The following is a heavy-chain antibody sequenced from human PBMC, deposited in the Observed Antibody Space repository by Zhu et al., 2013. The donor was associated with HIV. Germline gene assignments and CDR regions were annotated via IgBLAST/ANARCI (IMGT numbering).Heavy chain of an antibody. CDR2: IHPVSGDT. V-gene: IGHV1-2*02. J-gene: IGHJ6*02. D-gene: IGHD5-12*01. Sequence: QVQLVQSGAEVKKPGASVKVSCQTSGYSFTDFYLHWVRQAPGQGPQWMGWIHPVSGDTQYGQKFQGRVTMTRDTSITTVYMEMRSLRSDDTATYYCARGRIGGGYYYYYYGMDVWGQGTTVTVSS. CDR1: GYSFTDFY. CDR3: ARGRIGGGYYYYYYGMDV.